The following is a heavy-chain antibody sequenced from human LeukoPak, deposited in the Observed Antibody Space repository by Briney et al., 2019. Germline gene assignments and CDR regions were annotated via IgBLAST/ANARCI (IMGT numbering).Heavy chain of an antibody. V-gene: IGHV4-38-2*02. J-gene: IGHJ4*02. D-gene: IGHD6-19*01. CDR3: ARFNRIAVAGTFFDY. CDR1: GYSISSGYY. CDR2: IYHSGST. Sequence: SETLSLTCTVSGYSISSGYYWGWIRQPPGKGLEWIGSIYHSGSTYYNPSLKSRVTISVDTSKNQFSLKLSSVTAADTAVYYCARFNRIAVAGTFFDYWGQGTLVTVSS.